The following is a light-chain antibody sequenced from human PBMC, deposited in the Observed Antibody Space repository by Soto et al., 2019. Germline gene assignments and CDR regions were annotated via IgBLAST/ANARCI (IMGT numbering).Light chain of an antibody. CDR3: QQYGSTSPWT. CDR1: QSISSW. V-gene: IGKV1-5*03. CDR2: KAS. J-gene: IGKJ1*01. Sequence: DIQMTQSPSTLSASVGDRVTITCRASQSISSWLAWYQQKPGRAPKLLIYKASSLETGVPSRFIGSGSWAEFTLIISSLQPDDFAGDYCQQYGSTSPWTFGQGTKVEIK.